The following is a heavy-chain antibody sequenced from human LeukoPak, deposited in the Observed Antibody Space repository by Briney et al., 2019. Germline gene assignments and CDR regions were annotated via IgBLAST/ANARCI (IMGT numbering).Heavy chain of an antibody. CDR1: GFTFSNYW. Sequence: GGSPRLSCAASGFTFSNYWMSWVRQAPGKGLEWVANIKQDGSEKYYVDSMKGRFTISRDNAKNLLYLQMNSLRAEDTAVYYCARIPAIYYYYMDVWGKGTTVTVSS. CDR2: IKQDGSEK. J-gene: IGHJ6*03. V-gene: IGHV3-7*01. CDR3: ARIPAIYYYYMDV. D-gene: IGHD2-2*01.